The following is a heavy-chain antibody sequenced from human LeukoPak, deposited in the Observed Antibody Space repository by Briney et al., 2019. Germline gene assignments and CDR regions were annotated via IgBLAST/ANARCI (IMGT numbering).Heavy chain of an antibody. Sequence: SETLSLTCTVSGYSISSGYYWGWIRQPPGKGLEWIGSIYHSGSTYYNPSLKSRVTISVDTSKNQFSLKLSSVTAADTAAYYCARQGDSSGYYRPYFDYWGQGTLVTVSS. CDR3: ARQGDSSGYYRPYFDY. CDR2: IYHSGST. V-gene: IGHV4-38-2*02. CDR1: GYSISSGYY. J-gene: IGHJ4*02. D-gene: IGHD3-22*01.